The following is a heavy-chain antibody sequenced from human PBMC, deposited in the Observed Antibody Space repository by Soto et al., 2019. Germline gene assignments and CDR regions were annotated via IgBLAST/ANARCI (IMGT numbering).Heavy chain of an antibody. Sequence: SGPTLVNPTETLTLTCTVSVFSLSNARLGVSWIRQPPGKALEWLAHIFSNDEKSFSTSLKSRLTISKDTPKSQVVLTMTSMGPVDTATYYCARVRDRAIFDYWGQGTLVTVSS. CDR2: IFSNDEK. CDR1: VFSLSNARLG. CDR3: ARVRDRAIFDY. V-gene: IGHV2-26*01. J-gene: IGHJ4*02.